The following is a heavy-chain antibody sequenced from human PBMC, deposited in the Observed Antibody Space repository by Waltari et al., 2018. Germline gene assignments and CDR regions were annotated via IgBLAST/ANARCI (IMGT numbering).Heavy chain of an antibody. D-gene: IGHD4-17*01. CDR2: INIDGSGT. CDR1: GFTFGSYW. J-gene: IGHJ4*02. Sequence: EVQLVESGGGLVQPGGSLRLSCAASGFTFGSYWMDWVRQAPGKGLVWVSRINIDGSGTSFADSLEGRFTISRDNAKNTVYLQVNSLRAEDTAVYYCARLQNYGTPDYWGQGTLVTVSS. CDR3: ARLQNYGTPDY. V-gene: IGHV3-74*01.